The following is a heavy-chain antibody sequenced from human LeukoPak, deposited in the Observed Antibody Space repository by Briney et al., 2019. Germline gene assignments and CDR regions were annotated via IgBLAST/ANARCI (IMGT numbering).Heavy chain of an antibody. D-gene: IGHD3-16*01. CDR3: ARVFRFSPYYFDY. CDR2: ISYDGSNK. V-gene: IGHV3-30-3*01. CDR1: GFTFSSYA. Sequence: GGSLRLSCAASGFTFSSYAMHWVRQAPGKGLEWVVVISYDGSNKYYADSVKGRFTISRDNSKNTLYLQMNSLRAEDTAVYYCARVFRFSPYYFDYWGQGTLVTVSS. J-gene: IGHJ4*02.